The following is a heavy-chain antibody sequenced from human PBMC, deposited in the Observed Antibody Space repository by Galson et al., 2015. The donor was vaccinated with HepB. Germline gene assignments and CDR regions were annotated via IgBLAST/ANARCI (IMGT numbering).Heavy chain of an antibody. CDR3: ARGAVVAVVTATLNKWFDP. CDR1: GYTFSSYS. Sequence: SVKVSCKASGYTFSSYSIAWVRQAPGQGLEWMGWISAYDSSTNYAQKLQGRVTMTTETSTTTAYMQLRSLRSDDTAVYYCARGAVVAVVTATLNKWFDPWGQGTLVTVSS. V-gene: IGHV1-18*01. J-gene: IGHJ5*02. CDR2: ISAYDSST. D-gene: IGHD2-15*01.